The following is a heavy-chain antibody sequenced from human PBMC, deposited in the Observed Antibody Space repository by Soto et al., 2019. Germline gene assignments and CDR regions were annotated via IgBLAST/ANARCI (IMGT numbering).Heavy chain of an antibody. CDR3: ARQGRYDYVWGSYRLRDY. J-gene: IGHJ4*02. CDR2: KNPNSGNT. D-gene: IGHD3-16*02. Sequence: QVQLVQSGAEVKKPGASVKVSCKASGYTFTSYDINWVRQATGQGLEWMGWKNPNSGNTGYAQKCQGRVTMTRNTSISTAYMELSSLRSEDTAVYYCARQGRYDYVWGSYRLRDYWGQGTLVTVSS. CDR1: GYTFTSYD. V-gene: IGHV1-8*01.